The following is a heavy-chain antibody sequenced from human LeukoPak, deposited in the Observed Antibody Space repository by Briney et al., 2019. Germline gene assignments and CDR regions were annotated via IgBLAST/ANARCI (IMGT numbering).Heavy chain of an antibody. Sequence: GSSVKVSCKASGGTFSSYAISWVRQAPGQGLERMGRIIPIFGIANYAQKFQGRVTITADKSTSTAYMELSSLRSEDTAVYYCARAGYCSGGSCFALDYWGQGTLVTVSS. D-gene: IGHD2-15*01. V-gene: IGHV1-69*04. CDR2: IIPIFGIA. CDR1: GGTFSSYA. CDR3: ARAGYCSGGSCFALDY. J-gene: IGHJ4*02.